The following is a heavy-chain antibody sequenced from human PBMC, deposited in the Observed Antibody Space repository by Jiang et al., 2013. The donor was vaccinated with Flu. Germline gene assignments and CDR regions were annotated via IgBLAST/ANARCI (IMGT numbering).Heavy chain of an antibody. CDR1: GFSLSTSGVS. D-gene: IGHD3-16*01. CDR2: IDWDDDK. CDR3: ARMRGEWPKGGAFDI. V-gene: IGHV2-70*01. J-gene: IGHJ3*02. Sequence: KPTQTLTLTCTFSGFSLSTSGVSVSWIRQPPGKALEWLALIDWDDDKYYSTSLKTRLTISKDTSKKQVVLTMTNLDPVDTATYYCARMRGEWPKGGAFDIWGQGTMVTVSS.